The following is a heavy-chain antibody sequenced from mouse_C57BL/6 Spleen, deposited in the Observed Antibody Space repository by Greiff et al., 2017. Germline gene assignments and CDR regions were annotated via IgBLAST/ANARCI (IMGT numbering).Heavy chain of an antibody. CDR3: ARSPFDGYYPYWYFDV. V-gene: IGHV1-53*01. J-gene: IGHJ1*03. CDR1: GYTFTSYW. Sequence: QVQLKQPGTELVKPGASVKLSCKASGYTFTSYWMHWVKQRPGQGLEWIGNINPSNGGTNYNEKFKSKATLTVDKSSSTAYMQLSSLTSEDSAVYYCARSPFDGYYPYWYFDVWGTGTTVTVSS. CDR2: INPSNGGT. D-gene: IGHD2-3*01.